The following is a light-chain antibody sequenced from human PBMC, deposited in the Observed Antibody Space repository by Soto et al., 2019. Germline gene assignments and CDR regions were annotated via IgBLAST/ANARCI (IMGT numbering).Light chain of an antibody. CDR3: SSYTSSSTPYV. J-gene: IGLJ1*01. CDR1: SSDVGGYNY. CDR2: DVS. V-gene: IGLV2-14*01. Sequence: QSVLTQPASVSGSPGQSITISCTGISSDVGGYNYVSWYQQHPGKAPKLMIYDVSNRPSGVSNRFSGSKSGNTASLTISGLQAEDEADYYCSSYTSSSTPYVFGTGTKLTVL.